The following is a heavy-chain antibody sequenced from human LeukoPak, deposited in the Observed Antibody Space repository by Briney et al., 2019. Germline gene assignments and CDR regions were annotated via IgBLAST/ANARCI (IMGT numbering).Heavy chain of an antibody. Sequence: SQTLSLTCTVSGGSISSGSYYWSWIRQPAGKGLEWIGRIYTSGSTNYNPSLKSRVIISADTSKNQFSLELSSVTAADTAVYYCAREGAGIRYFDLGWFDPWGQGTLVTVSS. CDR1: GGSISSGSYY. J-gene: IGHJ5*02. D-gene: IGHD3-9*01. CDR3: AREGAGIRYFDLGWFDP. CDR2: IYTSGST. V-gene: IGHV4-61*02.